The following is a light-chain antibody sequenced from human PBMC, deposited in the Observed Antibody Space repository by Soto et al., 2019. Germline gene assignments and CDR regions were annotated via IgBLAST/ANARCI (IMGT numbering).Light chain of an antibody. Sequence: QSVLTQPPSVSAAPGQKVTISCSGSSSNIGNNYVSWYQQLPGTAPKLLIYDNNKRPSGIPDRFSGSKSGTSATLGITGLQTGDEADYDCGTWDSSLSAEVFGGGTQLTVL. J-gene: IGLJ3*02. CDR3: GTWDSSLSAEV. CDR2: DNN. V-gene: IGLV1-51*01. CDR1: SSNIGNNY.